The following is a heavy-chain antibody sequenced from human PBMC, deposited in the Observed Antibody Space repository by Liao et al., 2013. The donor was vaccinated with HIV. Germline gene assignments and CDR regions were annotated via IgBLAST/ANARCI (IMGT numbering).Heavy chain of an antibody. V-gene: IGHV4-4*07. Sequence: QMQLQESGPGLVKPSETLSLTCAVSGASINNHYWNWIRQPAGRGLEWIGRIYTSGNTNYNPSLKSRVTMSVDTSKNQFSLKLTSVTAADTAVYYCAARITISGVAIPHALDVWGQGTMVAVSS. CDR2: IYTSGNT. D-gene: IGHD3-3*01. J-gene: IGHJ3*01. CDR3: AARITISGVAIPHALDV. CDR1: GASINNHY.